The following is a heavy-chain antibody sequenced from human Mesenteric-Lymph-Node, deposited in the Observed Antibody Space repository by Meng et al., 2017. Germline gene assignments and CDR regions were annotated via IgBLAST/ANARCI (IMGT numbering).Heavy chain of an antibody. CDR3: AKYYYDSSGKPGDY. CDR2: IGTAGDT. J-gene: IGHJ4*02. CDR1: GFTFSSYD. Sequence: GESLKISCAASGFTFSSYDMHWVRQATGKGLEWVSAIGTAGDTYYPGSVKGRFTISRDNSKNTLYLQMNSLRAEDTAVYYCAKYYYDSSGKPGDYWGQGTLVTVSS. V-gene: IGHV3-13*01. D-gene: IGHD3-22*01.